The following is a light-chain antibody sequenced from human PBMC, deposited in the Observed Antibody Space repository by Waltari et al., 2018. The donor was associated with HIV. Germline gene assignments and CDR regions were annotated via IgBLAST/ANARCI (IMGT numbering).Light chain of an antibody. CDR1: QSISSSY. CDR3: QQYGGSSFT. Sequence: EIVLTHSPGTLSLSPGNIATLSCRASQSISSSYLAWYQQKPGQAPRLLIYGASTRATGIPDRFSGSGSGTDFTLTISRLEPEDFAGYYCQQYGGSSFTFGGGTKVEVK. V-gene: IGKV3-20*01. J-gene: IGKJ4*01. CDR2: GAS.